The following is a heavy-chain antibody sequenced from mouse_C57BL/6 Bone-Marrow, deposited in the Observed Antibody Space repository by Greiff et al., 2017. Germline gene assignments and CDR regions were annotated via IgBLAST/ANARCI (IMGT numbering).Heavy chain of an antibody. CDR3: ARSILREDYFDS. CDR1: GYAFSSSW. CDR2: IYPGDGDT. D-gene: IGHD1-1*01. Sequence: VQLQQSGPELVKPGASVKISCKASGYAFSSSWMNWVKQRPGKGLEWIGRIYPGDGDTNYNGKFKGKATLTADKSSSTAYMQRSSLTSEDSAVYFCARSILREDYFDSWGQGTTLTVSS. V-gene: IGHV1-82*01. J-gene: IGHJ2*01.